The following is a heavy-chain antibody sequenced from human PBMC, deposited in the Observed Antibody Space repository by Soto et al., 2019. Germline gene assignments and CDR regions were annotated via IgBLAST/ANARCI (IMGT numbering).Heavy chain of an antibody. CDR2: IIPIFGTA. Sequence: RASVKVSCKASGGTFSSYAISWVRQAPGQGLEWMGGIIPIFGTANYAQKFQGRVTITADESTSTAYMELSSLRSEDTAVYYCASQVKSGYCCGMDVWGQGTTVTVSS. CDR3: ASQVKSGYCCGMDV. D-gene: IGHD3-3*01. J-gene: IGHJ6*02. CDR1: GGTFSSYA. V-gene: IGHV1-69*13.